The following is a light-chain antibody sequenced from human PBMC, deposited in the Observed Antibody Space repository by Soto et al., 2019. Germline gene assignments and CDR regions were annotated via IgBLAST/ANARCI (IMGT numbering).Light chain of an antibody. J-gene: IGLJ3*02. CDR3: AAWDDSLTVL. V-gene: IGLV1-44*01. CDR2: SNY. Sequence: QSVLTQPPSASGTPGQRVTISCSGSSSNIGSNTVSWYQQLPGTAPKLLIYSNYQRPSGVPDRFSGSKSGTSASLAISGLQSEDEADYFCAAWDDSLTVLFGGGTKLTVL. CDR1: SSNIGSNT.